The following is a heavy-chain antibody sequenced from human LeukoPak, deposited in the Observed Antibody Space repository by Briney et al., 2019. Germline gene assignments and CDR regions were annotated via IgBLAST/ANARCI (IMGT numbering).Heavy chain of an antibody. Sequence: GASVKVSCKASGYTFTNYAMNWVRQAPGQGLEWMGWINTNTGNPAYAQGFTGRFVFSLDTSVSTAYLQINSLKAEDTAVYYCARAPDSSGYYYDLAEDAFDIWGQGTMVTVSS. V-gene: IGHV7-4-1*02. CDR3: ARAPDSSGYYYDLAEDAFDI. D-gene: IGHD3-22*01. CDR1: GYTFTNYA. CDR2: INTNTGNP. J-gene: IGHJ3*02.